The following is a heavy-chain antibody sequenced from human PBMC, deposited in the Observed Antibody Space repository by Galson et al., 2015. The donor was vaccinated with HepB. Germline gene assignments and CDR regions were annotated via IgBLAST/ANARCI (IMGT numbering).Heavy chain of an antibody. CDR1: GFTFSSYG. CDR2: IRYDGSNK. V-gene: IGHV3-30*02. CDR3: AKDRGVTTVFDY. D-gene: IGHD4-17*01. Sequence: SLRLSCAASGFTFSSYGMHWVRQAPGKGLEWVAFIRYDGSNKYYADSVKGRFTISRDNSKNTLYLQMNSLRAEDTAVYYCAKDRGVTTVFDYWGQGTLVTVSS. J-gene: IGHJ4*02.